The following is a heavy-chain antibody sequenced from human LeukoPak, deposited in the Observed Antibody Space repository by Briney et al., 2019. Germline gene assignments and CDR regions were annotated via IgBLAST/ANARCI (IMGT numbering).Heavy chain of an antibody. V-gene: IGHV4-4*02. CDR2: IYHSGST. Sequence: SGTLSLTCAVSGGSISSTNWWSWVRQPPGKGLEWIGEIYHSGSTNYNPSLKSRVTISVDKSKNQFSLKLTSVTAADTAVYYCVRDVRDYYNIRGFDYWGQGTLVTVSS. CDR1: GGSISSTNW. D-gene: IGHD3-22*01. J-gene: IGHJ4*02. CDR3: VRDVRDYYNIRGFDY.